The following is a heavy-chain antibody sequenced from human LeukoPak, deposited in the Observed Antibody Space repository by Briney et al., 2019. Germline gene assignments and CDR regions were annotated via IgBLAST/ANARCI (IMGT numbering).Heavy chain of an antibody. J-gene: IGHJ5*02. V-gene: IGHV4-59*01. CDR2: IYYSGST. CDR3: AREGRDGYKYWFDP. Sequence: WETLSLTCTVSGGSISSYYWSWIRQPPGKGLEWIGYIYYSGSTNYNPSLKSRVTISVDTSKNQFSLKLSSVTAADTAVYYCAREGRDGYKYWFDPWGQGTLVTVSS. D-gene: IGHD5-24*01. CDR1: GGSISSYY.